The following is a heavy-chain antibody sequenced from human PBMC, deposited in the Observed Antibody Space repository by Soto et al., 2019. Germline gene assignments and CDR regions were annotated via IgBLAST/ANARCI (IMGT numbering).Heavy chain of an antibody. CDR2: ISSSSSTI. CDR1: GFTFSSYS. Sequence: EVQLVESGGGLVQPGGSLRLSCAASGFTFSSYSMNWVRQAPGKGLEWVSYISSSSSTIYYADSVKGRFTISRDNAKNSLYLQMHSLRDEDTAVYYCARVGEQWLVVSNYYYSGMDVWGQGTTVTVSS. V-gene: IGHV3-48*02. D-gene: IGHD6-19*01. J-gene: IGHJ6*02. CDR3: ARVGEQWLVVSNYYYSGMDV.